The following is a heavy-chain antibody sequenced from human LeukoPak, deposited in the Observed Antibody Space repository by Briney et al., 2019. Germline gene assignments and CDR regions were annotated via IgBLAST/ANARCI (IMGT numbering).Heavy chain of an antibody. CDR2: ISYDGSNK. J-gene: IGHJ4*02. V-gene: IGHV3-30*18. CDR3: AKDLSGGNFDY. Sequence: PGGSLRLSCAASGFTFSSYGMHWVRQAPGKGLEWVAVISYDGSNKYYADSVKGRFTISRDNSKNTLYLQMNSLRAEDTAVYYCAKDLSGGNFDYWGQGTLVTVSS. CDR1: GFTFSSYG. D-gene: IGHD3-10*01.